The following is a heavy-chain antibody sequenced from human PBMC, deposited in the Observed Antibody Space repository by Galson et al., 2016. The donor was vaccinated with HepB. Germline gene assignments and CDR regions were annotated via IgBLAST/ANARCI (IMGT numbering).Heavy chain of an antibody. J-gene: IGHJ4*02. D-gene: IGHD2-15*01. Sequence: CKVYGGTFSRYAICWLRQAPGQGLEWMGGIIPFVGTPPYGQKFQGRVRIFADESTTTAYMELIGLRVDDTAVYYCAREGNCAGYRCFRFDYWGQGTLVTVSS. V-gene: IGHV1-69*01. CDR3: AREGNCAGYRCFRFDY. CDR1: GGTFSRYA. CDR2: IIPFVGTP.